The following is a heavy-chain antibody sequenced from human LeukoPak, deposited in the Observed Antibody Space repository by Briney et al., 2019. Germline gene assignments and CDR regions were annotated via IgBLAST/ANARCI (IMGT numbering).Heavy chain of an antibody. CDR1: GGSFSGYY. V-gene: IGHV3-15*01. Sequence: ETLSLTCAAYGGSFSGYYWSWVRQAPGKGLERVGRIKSKIDGGTSIYAAPVKGRFTISRDDSKNSLYLQMNSLKTEDTTVYYCTTDDGYNMYNWFDPWGQGTLVTVSS. J-gene: IGHJ5*02. CDR3: TTDDGYNMYNWFDP. CDR2: IKSKIDGGTS. D-gene: IGHD5-24*01.